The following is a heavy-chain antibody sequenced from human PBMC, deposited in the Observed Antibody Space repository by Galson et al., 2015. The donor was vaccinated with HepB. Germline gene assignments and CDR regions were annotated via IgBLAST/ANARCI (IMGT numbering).Heavy chain of an antibody. V-gene: IGHV3-48*04. CDR1: GFSFNIYS. D-gene: IGHD3-22*01. J-gene: IGHJ4*02. CDR2: ISSSSITK. CDR3: TRDYVDSSGYFYVGFGY. Sequence: SLRLSCAASGFSFNIYSMNWVRQAPGRGLEWVSYISSSSITKYYADSVKGRFTISRDNTENTLYLHMNSLRAEDTAVYYCTRDYVDSSGYFYVGFGYWGQGALVTVSP.